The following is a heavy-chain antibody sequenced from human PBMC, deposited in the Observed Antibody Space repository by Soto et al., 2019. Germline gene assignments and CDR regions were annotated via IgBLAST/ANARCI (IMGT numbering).Heavy chain of an antibody. V-gene: IGHV1-8*01. Sequence: ASVKVSCKASGYTFTSYDINWVRQATGQGLEWMGWMNPNSGNTGYAQKFQGRVTMTRNTSISTAYMELSSLRSEDTAVYYCARGRTALRFLEWLEAGDYWGQGTLVTVSS. CDR1: GYTFTSYD. D-gene: IGHD3-3*01. J-gene: IGHJ4*02. CDR2: MNPNSGNT. CDR3: ARGRTALRFLEWLEAGDY.